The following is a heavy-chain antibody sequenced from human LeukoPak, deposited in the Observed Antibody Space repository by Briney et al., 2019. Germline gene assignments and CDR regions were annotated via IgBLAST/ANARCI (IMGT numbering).Heavy chain of an antibody. Sequence: PGGSLRLSCAASGFTFSNYWMSWVRRAPGKGLEWVANIKQDGSETYYVDSVRGRFTISRDNAKKSLYLQMNSLRAEDTAVYYCARNVWGAYLVDYFDYWGQGTLVTVSS. V-gene: IGHV3-7*01. J-gene: IGHJ4*02. CDR1: GFTFSNYW. D-gene: IGHD3-16*01. CDR2: IKQDGSET. CDR3: ARNVWGAYLVDYFDY.